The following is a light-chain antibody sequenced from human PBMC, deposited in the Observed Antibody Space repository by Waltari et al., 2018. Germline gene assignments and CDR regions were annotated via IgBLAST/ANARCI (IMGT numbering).Light chain of an antibody. Sequence: QSALTQPPSASGSPGQSVTISCTGTSSDVGGYNYVSWYQQHPGKAPKLMIYEVNNRPSGVPDRFSGSKSGNTASLTVSGLQAEDEADYYCSSYAGSKNYVLFGGGTKLTVL. V-gene: IGLV2-8*01. CDR1: SSDVGGYNY. J-gene: IGLJ2*01. CDR2: EVN. CDR3: SSYAGSKNYVL.